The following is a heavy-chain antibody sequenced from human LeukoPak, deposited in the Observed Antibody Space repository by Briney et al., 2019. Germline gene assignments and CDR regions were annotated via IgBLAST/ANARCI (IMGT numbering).Heavy chain of an antibody. CDR3: AKGFIGYCSGGRCSTFDY. Sequence: PGGSLRLSCAASGFTFSSYAMSWVRQAPGKGLEWVSSISATGGSTYYADSVKGRFTISRDNSKNTLYLQMNSLRAEDTAVYYCAKGFIGYCSGGRCSTFDYWGQGTLVTVSS. V-gene: IGHV3-23*01. D-gene: IGHD2-15*01. CDR1: GFTFSSYA. J-gene: IGHJ4*02. CDR2: ISATGGST.